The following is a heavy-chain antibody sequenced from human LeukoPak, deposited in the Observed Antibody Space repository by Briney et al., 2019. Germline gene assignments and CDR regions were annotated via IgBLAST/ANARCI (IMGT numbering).Heavy chain of an antibody. J-gene: IGHJ4*02. Sequence: PGGSLRLSCAASGLTFSDYYMSWIRQAPGKGLEWVSYISSSGSTIYYADSVKGRFTISRDNAKNSLYLQMNSLRAEDTAVYYCAREYYDSSGYYYFDYWGQGTLVTVSS. CDR3: AREYYDSSGYYYFDY. V-gene: IGHV3-11*04. CDR1: GLTFSDYY. CDR2: ISSSGSTI. D-gene: IGHD3-22*01.